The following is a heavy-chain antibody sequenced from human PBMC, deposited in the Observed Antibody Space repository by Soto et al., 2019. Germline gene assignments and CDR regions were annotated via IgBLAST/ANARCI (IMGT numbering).Heavy chain of an antibody. V-gene: IGHV3-30*18. D-gene: IGHD3-10*01. Sequence: PGGSLRLSFAASGFVFIGDRRHWVRQAPGKGLEWVAVISYDGSNKYYADSVKGRFTISRDNSKNTLYLQMNSLRAEDTAVYYCAKDDPTGVYYYYGMDAWGQGTTVTVSS. CDR3: AKDDPTGVYYYYGMDA. CDR1: GFVFIGDR. J-gene: IGHJ6*02. CDR2: ISYDGSNK.